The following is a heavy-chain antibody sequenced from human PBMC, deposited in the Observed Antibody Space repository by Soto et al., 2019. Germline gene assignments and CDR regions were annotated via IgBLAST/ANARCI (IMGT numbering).Heavy chain of an antibody. J-gene: IGHJ3*01. Sequence: PGESLKISCQTSGYSFTDYWIGWVRQMPGKGLEWMGLIYPGDSDTRNSPSFQGQVTFSVDTSLSTAFLHWSSLKASDTAMYFCAKRGGCPADPFDVWGPGTMVTVSS. D-gene: IGHD6-25*01. V-gene: IGHV5-51*01. CDR3: AKRGGCPADPFDV. CDR1: GYSFTDYW. CDR2: IYPGDSDT.